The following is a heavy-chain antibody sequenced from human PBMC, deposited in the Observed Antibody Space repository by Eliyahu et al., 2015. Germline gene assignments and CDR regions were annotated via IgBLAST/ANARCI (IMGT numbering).Heavy chain of an antibody. CDR1: GXXXSSYN. J-gene: IGHJ4*02. D-gene: IGHD6-19*01. V-gene: IGHV3-48*02. Sequence: ELQLVESGGGLVQPGGSLRLSXAASGXXXSSYNMNWXRQAPGKGLEWISYISRSSNTIYYADSVKGRFTISRDNANNSLYLQMNGLRDDDTAVYYCARGRPYWAPVAGTDYWGQGTLVTVSS. CDR2: ISRSSNTI. CDR3: ARGRPYWAPVAGTDY.